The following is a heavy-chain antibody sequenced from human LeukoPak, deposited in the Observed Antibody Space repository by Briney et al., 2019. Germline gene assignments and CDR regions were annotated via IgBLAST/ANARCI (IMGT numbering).Heavy chain of an antibody. V-gene: IGHV4-39*01. D-gene: IGHD3-3*01. J-gene: IGHJ6*03. CDR1: GGSISSSSYY. Sequence: SETLSLTCTVSGGSISSSSYYWGWIRQPPGKGLEWIGSIYHSGNTYFNPSLKSRVTISVDTSKNQFSLKLSSVTAADTAVYYCARQPIRITIFGVVPYYMDVWGKGTTVTVSS. CDR2: IYHSGNT. CDR3: ARQPIRITIFGVVPYYMDV.